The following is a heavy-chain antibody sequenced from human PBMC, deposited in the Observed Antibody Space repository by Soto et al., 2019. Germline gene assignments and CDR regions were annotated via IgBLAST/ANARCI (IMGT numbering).Heavy chain of an antibody. CDR1: GGSVSSGSYY. J-gene: IGHJ4*02. CDR2: IYYSGST. V-gene: IGHV4-61*01. CDR3: ARVRRLEPLSASDY. D-gene: IGHD1-1*01. Sequence: SETLSLTCTVSGGSVSSGSYYWSWIRQPPGKGLEWIGYIYYSGSTNYNPSLKSRVTISVDTSKNQFSLKLSSVTAADTAVYYCARVRRLEPLSASDYWGQGTLVTVSS.